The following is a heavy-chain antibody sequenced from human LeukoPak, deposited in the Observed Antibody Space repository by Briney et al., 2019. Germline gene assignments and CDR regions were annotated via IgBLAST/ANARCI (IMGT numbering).Heavy chain of an antibody. CDR3: TPTSGYGDYVALDY. D-gene: IGHD4-17*01. J-gene: IGHJ4*02. Sequence: GGSLRLSCAASGFTFSNAWMSWVRQAPGKGLEWVGRIKSKTDGGTTDYAAPVKGRFTISRDDSKNTLYLQMNSLKPEDTAVYYCTPTSGYGDYVALDYWGQGTLVTVSS. CDR1: GFTFSNAW. V-gene: IGHV3-15*01. CDR2: IKSKTDGGTT.